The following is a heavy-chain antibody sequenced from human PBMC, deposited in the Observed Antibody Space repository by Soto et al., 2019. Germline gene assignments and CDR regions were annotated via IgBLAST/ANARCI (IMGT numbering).Heavy chain of an antibody. CDR2: ISSDGTNV. Sequence: EVQLVESGGGLVQPGGSRRLSCAASEFTLSSYWMHWVRQAPGKGLVWVSRISSDGTNVLHADSVKGRFTVSRDNAKNTFYLQMDSLRAEDTAVYYCARDQTVSGPSTLDSWGRGTRVAVSS. J-gene: IGHJ4*02. D-gene: IGHD6-19*01. V-gene: IGHV3-74*01. CDR3: ARDQTVSGPSTLDS. CDR1: EFTLSSYW.